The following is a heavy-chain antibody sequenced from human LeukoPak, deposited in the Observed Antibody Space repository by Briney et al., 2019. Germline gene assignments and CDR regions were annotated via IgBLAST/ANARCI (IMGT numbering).Heavy chain of an antibody. D-gene: IGHD3-10*01. CDR2: ISAYNGNT. CDR3: ARDELGAFDI. V-gene: IGHV1-18*01. J-gene: IGHJ3*02. Sequence: ASVKVSFKASVYPDTISNTSWTRHAPGQGLEWMGLISAYNGNTNYAQKLQGRVTMTTDTSTSTAYSQLRSLITDNAAVYYYARDELGAFDIWGQGTMVTVSS. CDR1: VYPDTISN.